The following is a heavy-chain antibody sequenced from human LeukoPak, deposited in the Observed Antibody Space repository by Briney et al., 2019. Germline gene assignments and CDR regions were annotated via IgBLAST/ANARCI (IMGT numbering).Heavy chain of an antibody. J-gene: IGHJ4*02. CDR2: ISGSGGST. CDR3: AKVMEVVVGFPFDY. D-gene: IGHD3-22*01. V-gene: IGHV3-23*01. Sequence: GGSLRLSCSASGFTFSSYAIHWVRQAPGKGLEWVSAISGSGGSTYYADSVKGRFTISRDNSKNTLYLQMNSLRAEDTAVYYCAKVMEVVVGFPFDYWGQGTLVTVSS. CDR1: GFTFSSYA.